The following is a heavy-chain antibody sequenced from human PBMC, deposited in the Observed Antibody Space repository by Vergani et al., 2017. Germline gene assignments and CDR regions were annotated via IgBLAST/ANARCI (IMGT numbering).Heavy chain of an antibody. CDR2: NNPNRGGT. CDR1: GYTFTGYF. V-gene: IGHV1-2*02. CDR3: ASVSASSSSYVGH. J-gene: IGHJ4*02. Sequence: QVQLVQSGAEVKKPGASVKVSCKAPGYTFTGYFMHWVRQAPGQGLEWMGWNNPNRGGTNYAQKFQGRVTMTRDTSISSAYMELSRLRSDDTAVYYCASVSASSSSYVGHWGQGTLVTVSS. D-gene: IGHD6-13*01.